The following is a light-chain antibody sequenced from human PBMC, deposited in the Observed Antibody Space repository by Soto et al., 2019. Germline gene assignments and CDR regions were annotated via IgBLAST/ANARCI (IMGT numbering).Light chain of an antibody. V-gene: IGLV2-11*01. Sequence: QSVLTQPRSVSGSPGQSVTISCTGTSSDVGGHNYVSWYQQHPGKAPQLMIYDVTKRPSGVPDRFSGSKSGSTASLTISGFQAEDEADYYCCSYAGSYTYVFGTGTKVTVL. CDR3: CSYAGSYTYV. J-gene: IGLJ1*01. CDR2: DVT. CDR1: SSDVGGHNY.